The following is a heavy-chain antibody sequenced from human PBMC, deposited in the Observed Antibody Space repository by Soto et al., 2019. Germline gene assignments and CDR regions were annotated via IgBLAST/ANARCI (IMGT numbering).Heavy chain of an antibody. Sequence: PGGSLRLSCAASGFTFSSYGMHWVRQAPGKGLEWVAVIWYDGSNKYYADSVKGRFTISRDNSKNTLYLQMNSLRAEDTAVYYCARDFEFYDFWSGYLTWFDPWGQGTLVTVSS. D-gene: IGHD3-3*01. CDR1: GFTFSSYG. CDR3: ARDFEFYDFWSGYLTWFDP. J-gene: IGHJ5*02. V-gene: IGHV3-33*01. CDR2: IWYDGSNK.